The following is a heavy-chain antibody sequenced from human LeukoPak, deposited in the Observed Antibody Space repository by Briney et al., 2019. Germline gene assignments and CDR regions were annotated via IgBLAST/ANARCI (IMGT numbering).Heavy chain of an antibody. CDR3: AKDPPTTGRTFDN. CDR2: IGGGGVDT. V-gene: IGHV3-23*01. Sequence: PGGSLRLSCAASGFTFPSYAMSSVRQAPAKGVEWVSGIGGGGVDTYYADSLTGRFTISRDISKNTLYLQMNSLRVEDTAVYYCAKDPPTTGRTFDNWGRGTLVTVSS. D-gene: IGHD1-1*01. J-gene: IGHJ4*02. CDR1: GFTFPSYA.